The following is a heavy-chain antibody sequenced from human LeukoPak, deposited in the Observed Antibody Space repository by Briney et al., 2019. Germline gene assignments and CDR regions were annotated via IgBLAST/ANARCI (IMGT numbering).Heavy chain of an antibody. V-gene: IGHV3-74*01. D-gene: IGHD6-19*01. Sequence: GGSLRLSCAASGFTFSSYWMHRVRQAPGKGLVWVSRINSDGSSTSYADSVKGRFTISRDNAKNTLYLQMNSLRAEDTAVYYCARDPKDLSGWYQGVDYWGQGTLVTVSS. J-gene: IGHJ4*02. CDR1: GFTFSSYW. CDR2: INSDGSST. CDR3: ARDPKDLSGWYQGVDY.